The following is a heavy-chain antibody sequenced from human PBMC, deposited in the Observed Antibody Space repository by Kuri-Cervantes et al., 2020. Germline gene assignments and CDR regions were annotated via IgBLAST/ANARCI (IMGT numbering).Heavy chain of an antibody. CDR1: GYTLTELS. V-gene: IGHV1-24*01. Sequence: ASVKVSCKVSGYTLTELSMDWVRQAPGKGLEWMGGFDPEDGETIYAQKFQGRVTMTEDTATDTAYMELSSLRSEDTAVYYCATAGSYYEFVDYWGQGTLVTVSS. J-gene: IGHJ4*02. CDR3: ATAGSYYEFVDY. CDR2: FDPEDGET. D-gene: IGHD1-26*01.